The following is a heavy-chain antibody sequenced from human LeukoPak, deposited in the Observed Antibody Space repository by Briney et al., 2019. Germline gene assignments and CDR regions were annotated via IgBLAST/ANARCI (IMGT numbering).Heavy chain of an antibody. J-gene: IGHJ6*03. Sequence: SETLSLTCTVSGYSISSGYYWGWIRQPPGKGLEWIGSMYHSGSFHYNPSLKSRVTISVDTSKNQFSLKLSSVTAADTAVYYCAREASYYMDVWGKGATVTVSS. CDR1: GYSISSGYY. CDR3: AREASYYMDV. V-gene: IGHV4-38-2*02. CDR2: MYHSGSF.